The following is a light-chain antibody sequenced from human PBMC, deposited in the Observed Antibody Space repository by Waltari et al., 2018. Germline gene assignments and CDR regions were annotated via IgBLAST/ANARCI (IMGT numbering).Light chain of an antibody. J-gene: IGKJ4*01. V-gene: IGKV3-11*01. CDR3: QQTSSWPLT. CDR2: DAS. CDR1: QSVSIN. Sequence: EIVLTQSPATLSLSPGPRATLSCRASQSVSINLGWYQQKLGQPPRLLIYDASNRATGIPARFSASGSGTDFTLTISSLEPEDFAVYFCQQTSSWPLTFGGGTKVEIK.